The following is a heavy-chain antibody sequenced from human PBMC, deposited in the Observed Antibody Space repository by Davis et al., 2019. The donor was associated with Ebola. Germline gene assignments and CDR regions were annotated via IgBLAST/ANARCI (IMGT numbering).Heavy chain of an antibody. Sequence: GESLKISCVASGISVTKTYMTWVRQAPGKGLEWVSVIYSGGTTYCGDSVRGRFIISRDDAKNTVNLQMNALRADDTAVYFCARLNELYQYGMDVWGQGTTVTVSS. J-gene: IGHJ6*02. V-gene: IGHV3-53*01. CDR3: ARLNELYQYGMDV. CDR2: IYSGGTT. CDR1: GISVTKTY. D-gene: IGHD3-10*01.